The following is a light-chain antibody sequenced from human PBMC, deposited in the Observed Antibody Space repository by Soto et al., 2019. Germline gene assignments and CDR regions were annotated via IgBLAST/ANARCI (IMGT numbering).Light chain of an antibody. V-gene: IGKV3D-15*01. J-gene: IGKJ4*01. CDR2: DAS. CDR1: QDVSSK. Sequence: EMVVTQSPATLSVSPGERVTLSCRTSQDVSSKLAWYQQKPGQPPSLLIYDASTRATGNPARFSGSGSGTEFTLAVSSLQSEDYALYFCQQYIRWPLTVGGGTKVEIK. CDR3: QQYIRWPLT.